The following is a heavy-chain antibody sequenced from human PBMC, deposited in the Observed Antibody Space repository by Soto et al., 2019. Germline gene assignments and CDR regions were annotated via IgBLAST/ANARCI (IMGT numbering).Heavy chain of an antibody. Sequence: PSETLSLTCTVSGGSISSSSYYWGWIRQPPGKGLEWIGSIYYSGSTYYNPSLKSRVTISVDTSKNQFSLKLSSVTAADTAVYYCASRYSSSEGYWGQGTLVTVSS. CDR2: IYYSGST. V-gene: IGHV4-39*01. CDR3: ASRYSSSEGY. CDR1: GGSISSSSYY. D-gene: IGHD6-6*01. J-gene: IGHJ4*02.